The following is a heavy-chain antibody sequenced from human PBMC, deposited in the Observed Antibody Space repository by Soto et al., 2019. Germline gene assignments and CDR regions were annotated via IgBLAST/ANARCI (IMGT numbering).Heavy chain of an antibody. J-gene: IGHJ3*02. Sequence: SETLSLTCTVSGGSISSYYWSWIRQPPGKGLEWIGYIYYSGSTNYNPSLKSRVTISVDTSKNQFSLKLSSVTAADTAVYYCARVGRWLQSPGAHAFDIWGQGTMVTVSS. D-gene: IGHD5-12*01. CDR1: GGSISSYY. V-gene: IGHV4-59*01. CDR2: IYYSGST. CDR3: ARVGRWLQSPGAHAFDI.